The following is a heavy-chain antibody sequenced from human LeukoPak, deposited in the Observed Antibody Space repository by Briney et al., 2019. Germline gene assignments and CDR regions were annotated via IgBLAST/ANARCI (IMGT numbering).Heavy chain of an antibody. J-gene: IGHJ4*02. V-gene: IGHV1-18*01. CDR1: GYTFTSYD. CDR2: INPYNGDT. D-gene: IGHD1-1*01. Sequence: ASVKVSCKASGYTFTSYDINWVRQAPGQGLEWMGWINPYNGDTNYAQKFQGRVTMTTDTSTSTAYMELRSLRSDDTAIYYCARDAQLGNFDYWGQGTLVTVSS. CDR3: ARDAQLGNFDY.